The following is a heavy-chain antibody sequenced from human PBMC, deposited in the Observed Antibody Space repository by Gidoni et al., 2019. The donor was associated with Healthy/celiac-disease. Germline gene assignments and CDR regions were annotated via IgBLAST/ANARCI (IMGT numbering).Heavy chain of an antibody. CDR3: ARAAVGSYSSSWYINWFDP. CDR2: INPNSGGT. V-gene: IGHV1-2*04. CDR1: GYTFTGYY. D-gene: IGHD6-13*01. Sequence: QVQLVQSGAEVKKPGASVKVSCTASGYTFTGYYLHWVRQAPGQGLEWMGWINPNSGGTNYAQKFQGWVTMTRDTSISTAYMELSRLRSDDTAVYYCARAAVGSYSSSWYINWFDPWGQGTLVTVSS. J-gene: IGHJ5*02.